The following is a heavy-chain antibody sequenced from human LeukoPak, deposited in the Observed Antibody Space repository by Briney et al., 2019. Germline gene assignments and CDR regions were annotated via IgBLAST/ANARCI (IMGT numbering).Heavy chain of an antibody. J-gene: IGHJ3*02. Sequence: SETLSLTCAVYGGSFSGDYWSWVRQPPGKGLEWIGEINHSGSTNYNPSLTSRVTISVDTSKNQFSLKLSSVTAADTAVYYCARGPSRLYFLFHVGNAFDIWGQGTMVTVSS. CDR2: INHSGST. V-gene: IGHV4-34*01. CDR3: ARGPSRLYFLFHVGNAFDI. CDR1: GGSFSGDY. D-gene: IGHD2/OR15-2a*01.